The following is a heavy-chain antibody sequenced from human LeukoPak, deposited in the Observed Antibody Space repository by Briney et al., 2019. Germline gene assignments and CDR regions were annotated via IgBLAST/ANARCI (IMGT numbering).Heavy chain of an antibody. D-gene: IGHD2-2*01. V-gene: IGHV4-39*01. CDR1: GGSISSSSYY. J-gene: IGHJ6*03. Sequence: SETLSLTCTVSGGSISSSSYYWGWIRQPPGKGLEWIGRIYYSGSTYYNPSLKSRVTISVDTSKNQFSLKPSSVTAADTAVYYCARVPAARGYYYYYYMDVWGKGTTVTVSS. CDR3: ARVPAARGYYYYYYMDV. CDR2: IYYSGST.